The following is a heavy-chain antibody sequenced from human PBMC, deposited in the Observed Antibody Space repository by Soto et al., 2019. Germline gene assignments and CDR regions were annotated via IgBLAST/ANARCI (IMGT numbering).Heavy chain of an antibody. CDR3: ARGDYDYIWGSYLIRY. V-gene: IGHV3-74*01. CDR1: GFTFSSYW. D-gene: IGHD3-16*02. Sequence: GSLRLSCAASGFTFSSYWMHWVRQAPGKGLVWVSRINSDGSSTSYADSVKGRFTISRDNAKNTLYLQMNSLRAEDTAVYYCARGDYDYIWGSYLIRYWGQGTLVTVSS. CDR2: INSDGSST. J-gene: IGHJ4*02.